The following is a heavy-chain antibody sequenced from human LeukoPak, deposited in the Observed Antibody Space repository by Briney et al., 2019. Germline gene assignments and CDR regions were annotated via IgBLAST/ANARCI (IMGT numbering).Heavy chain of an antibody. CDR3: ARAGVDSGSYYEFDY. CDR1: GGSTSSSNYY. V-gene: IGHV4-61*01. D-gene: IGHD1-26*01. Sequence: SETLSLTCTVSGGSTSSSNYYWSWIRQPPGKGLEWVGYIYYSGSTNYNPSLKSRVTISVDTSKNQFSLKLSSVTAADTAVYYCARAGVDSGSYYEFDYWGQGTLVTVSS. J-gene: IGHJ4*02. CDR2: IYYSGST.